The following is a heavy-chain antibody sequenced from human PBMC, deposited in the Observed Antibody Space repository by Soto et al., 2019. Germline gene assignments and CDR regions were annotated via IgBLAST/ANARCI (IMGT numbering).Heavy chain of an antibody. CDR2: IYLGGST. D-gene: IGHD6-13*01. CDR3: ATSPGSAAGDY. J-gene: IGHJ4*02. V-gene: IGHV4-4*02. CDR1: DSSISITNW. Sequence: QVQLQESGPGLVKPSGTLSLTCAVSDSSISITNWWSWVRQPPGKGPEWIGEIYLGGSTNYNPSLESRVTISVDKSKNQFSLKLSSVTAADTAVYYCATSPGSAAGDYWGQGTLVTVSS.